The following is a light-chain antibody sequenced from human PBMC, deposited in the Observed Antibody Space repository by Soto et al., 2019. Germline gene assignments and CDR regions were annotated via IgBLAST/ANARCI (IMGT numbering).Light chain of an antibody. Sequence: EIVMTQSPATLSVSPGERATLSCRASQSVSSNLAWYQQKPGQAPRLLIYGASTRATGIPARFSGSGSGTELTLTISSLQSEDYAVYYCHQYNNWPPWTFGQGTKV. J-gene: IGKJ1*01. CDR3: HQYNNWPPWT. V-gene: IGKV3-15*01. CDR2: GAS. CDR1: QSVSSN.